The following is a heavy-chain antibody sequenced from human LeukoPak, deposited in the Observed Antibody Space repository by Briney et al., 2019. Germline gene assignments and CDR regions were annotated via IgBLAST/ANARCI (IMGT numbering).Heavy chain of an antibody. CDR3: ARHYAP. CDR2: IHHSGGI. CDR1: GDSISSDIW. V-gene: IGHV4-4*02. Sequence: NPSETLSLTCAVSGDSISSDIWWNWVRQPPGKGLEWIGEIHHSGGINYNPSLKSRVTISLDKSKNQFSLKLNSVTAADTAVYYCARHYAPWGQGTLVTVSS. D-gene: IGHD3-16*01. J-gene: IGHJ5*02.